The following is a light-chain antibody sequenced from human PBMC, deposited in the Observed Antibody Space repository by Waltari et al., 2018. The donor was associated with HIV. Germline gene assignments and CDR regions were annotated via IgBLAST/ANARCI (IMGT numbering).Light chain of an antibody. V-gene: IGKV1-5*03. CDR1: QSISSW. CDR2: KAS. Sequence: DIQMTQSPSTLSASVGDRVTITCRASQSISSWLAWYQQKPGKAPKLLIYKASSLESRVPSRFSGSGSGTEFTLTISSLQPDDFATYYCQQYKSYPLTFGGGTKVEIK. CDR3: QQYKSYPLT. J-gene: IGKJ4*01.